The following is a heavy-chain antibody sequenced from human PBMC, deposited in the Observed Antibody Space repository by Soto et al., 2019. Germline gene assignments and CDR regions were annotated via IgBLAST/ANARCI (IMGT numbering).Heavy chain of an antibody. V-gene: IGHV4-59*01. CDR3: ARVRYYYDSSGYYYGSDYYYYGMDV. D-gene: IGHD3-22*01. CDR1: GGSISSYY. Sequence: SETLSLTCTVSGGSISSYYWSWIRQPPGKGLEWIGYIYYSGSTNYNPSLKSRVNISVDTSKNQFSLKLSSVTAADTAVYYCARVRYYYDSSGYYYGSDYYYYGMDVWGQGTTVIVSS. CDR2: IYYSGST. J-gene: IGHJ6*02.